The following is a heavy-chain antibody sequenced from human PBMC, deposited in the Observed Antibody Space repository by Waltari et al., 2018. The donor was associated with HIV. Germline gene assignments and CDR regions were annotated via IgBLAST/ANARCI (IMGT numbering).Heavy chain of an antibody. CDR1: GFTFSSHW. V-gene: IGHV3-7*01. CDR2: IKHDGSES. Sequence: EVQVVESGGGLVQPGGSLRLSCEGFGFTFSSHWMSWVRQAPGKGLELVDNIKHDGSESDLVDSVKGRFAISRDNANNSLFLQMNSLRAEDTAVYYCARDVMGIVAKPYGVDVWGQGTTVTVSS. D-gene: IGHD5-12*01. CDR3: ARDVMGIVAKPYGVDV. J-gene: IGHJ6*02.